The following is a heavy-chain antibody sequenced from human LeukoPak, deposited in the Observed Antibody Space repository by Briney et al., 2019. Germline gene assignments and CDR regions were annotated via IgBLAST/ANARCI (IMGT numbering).Heavy chain of an antibody. J-gene: IGHJ4*02. CDR2: ISSSSKYI. D-gene: IGHD1-1*01. CDR1: GFIFSRNA. CDR3: ARSPQGTGSPADY. Sequence: GGSLRLSCVDSGFIFSRNAMNWVRQAPGKGLDWVSSISSSSKYIYYADSVKGRFTISRDNAKNSLYLQMNSLTAEDTAVYYCARSPQGTGSPADYWGRGTLVTVSS. V-gene: IGHV3-21*01.